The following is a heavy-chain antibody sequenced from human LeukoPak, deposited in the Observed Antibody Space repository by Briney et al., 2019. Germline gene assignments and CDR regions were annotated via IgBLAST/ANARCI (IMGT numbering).Heavy chain of an antibody. CDR3: ARAPVVVVAVGY. Sequence: SQTLSLTCTVSGDSISSGGYYWSWIRQHPGKGLEWIGYIYYSGSTYYNPSRKSRVTISVDTAKNQFSLKLSYVTAAATAVYYCARAPVVVVAVGYWGQGTLVTVSS. CDR1: GDSISSGGYY. V-gene: IGHV4-31*03. CDR2: IYYSGST. D-gene: IGHD2-15*01. J-gene: IGHJ4*02.